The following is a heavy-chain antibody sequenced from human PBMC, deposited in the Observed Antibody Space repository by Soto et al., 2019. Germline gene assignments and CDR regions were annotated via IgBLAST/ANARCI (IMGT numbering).Heavy chain of an antibody. CDR3: ARDYESPKTGPTSFAP. CDR1: GGTFSSYT. CDR2: IIPILGIA. Sequence: SVKVSCKASGGTFSSYTISWVRQAPGQGLEWMGRIIPILGIANYAQKFQGRVTITADKSTSTAYMELSSLRSEDTAVYYCARDYESPKTGPTSFAPWGRGTLVTGSS. V-gene: IGHV1-69*04. J-gene: IGHJ5*02. D-gene: IGHD1-7*01.